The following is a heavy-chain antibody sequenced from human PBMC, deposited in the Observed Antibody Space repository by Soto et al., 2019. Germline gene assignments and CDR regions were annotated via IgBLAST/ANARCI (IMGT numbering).Heavy chain of an antibody. CDR2: IHSDGSST. Sequence: EVQLVESGGGLVQPGVSLRLSCAASGFTFSYYWMHWVRQAPGKGLVWVSRIHSDGSSTTYADSVKGRFTISRDNAMNTVYLQMNSLRAEDTAVYYCARGDRGAFDLWGQGTVVTVSS. CDR3: ARGDRGAFDL. V-gene: IGHV3-74*03. D-gene: IGHD1-26*01. CDR1: GFTFSYYW. J-gene: IGHJ3*01.